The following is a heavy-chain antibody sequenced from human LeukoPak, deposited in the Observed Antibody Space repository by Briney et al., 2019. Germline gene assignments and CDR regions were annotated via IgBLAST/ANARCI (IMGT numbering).Heavy chain of an antibody. D-gene: IGHD2-21*02. CDR1: GFTFSSHW. V-gene: IGHV3-74*01. CDR2: INSEGSST. CDR3: ATSTCGGDCYGKWLDP. J-gene: IGHJ5*02. Sequence: PGASLRLSCAASGFTFSSHWMHWVRQAPGKGLVWLSRINSEGSSTHYADSVKGRFTISRDNAKNTLYLQMNSLSAGDTAVYYCATSTCGGDCYGKWLDPWGQGTLVTVSS.